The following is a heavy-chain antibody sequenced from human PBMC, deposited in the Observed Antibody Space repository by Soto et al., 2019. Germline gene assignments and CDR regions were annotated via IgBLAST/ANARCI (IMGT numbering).Heavy chain of an antibody. CDR1: GGSISSSSYY. CDR3: ARLEAYYDILTGYYIISSAPYYFDY. D-gene: IGHD3-9*01. CDR2: IYYSGST. V-gene: IGHV4-39*01. J-gene: IGHJ4*02. Sequence: QLQLQESGPGLVKPSETLSLTCTVSGGSISSSSYYWGWIRQPPGKGLEWIGSIYYSGSTYYNPSLKSRVTISVDTSKNQFSLKLSSVTAADTAVYYCARLEAYYDILTGYYIISSAPYYFDYWGQGTLVTVSS.